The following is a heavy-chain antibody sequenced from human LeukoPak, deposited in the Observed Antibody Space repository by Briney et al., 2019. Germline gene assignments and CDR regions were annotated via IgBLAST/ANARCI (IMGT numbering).Heavy chain of an antibody. J-gene: IGHJ4*02. CDR3: AKDSPLVGYTSGWSSNSFDH. V-gene: IGHV3-23*01. Sequence: GGSLRLSCAASGFTLRRYAMRWVGQAAGRGREGVATVTGGGGTTYYADAVKGRFNITRENAKDTVYLQLDSLGADDTAVYYCAKDSPLVGYTSGWSSNSFDHWGQGTLVTVSS. CDR2: VTGGGGTT. CDR1: GFTLRRYA. D-gene: IGHD6-19*01.